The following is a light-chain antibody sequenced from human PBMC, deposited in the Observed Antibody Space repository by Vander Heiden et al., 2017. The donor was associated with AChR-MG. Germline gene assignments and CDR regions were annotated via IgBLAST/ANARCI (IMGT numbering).Light chain of an antibody. Sequence: EIVLTQSPGTLSLSPGERATLSCRASQSVSSNYLAWYQQKPGQATRLLIYGASSRATGIPDRFSGSGSGTDFSLTISRLQPEVVAVYYCQQYGRSPRTFGQGTKVEIK. CDR3: QQYGRSPRT. J-gene: IGKJ1*01. V-gene: IGKV3-20*01. CDR2: GAS. CDR1: QSVSSNY.